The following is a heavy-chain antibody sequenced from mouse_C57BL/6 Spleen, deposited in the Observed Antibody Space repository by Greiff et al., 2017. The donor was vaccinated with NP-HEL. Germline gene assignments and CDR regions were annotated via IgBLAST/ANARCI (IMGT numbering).Heavy chain of an antibody. Sequence: QVHVKQSGAELVRPGASVTLSCKASGYTFTDYEMHWVKQTPVHGLEWIGAIDPETGGTAYNQKFKGKAILTADKSSSTAYMELRSLTSEDSAVYYCTKTSSYGSSYGYFDVWGTGTTVTVSS. V-gene: IGHV1-15*01. J-gene: IGHJ1*03. CDR2: IDPETGGT. D-gene: IGHD1-1*01. CDR3: TKTSSYGSSYGYFDV. CDR1: GYTFTDYE.